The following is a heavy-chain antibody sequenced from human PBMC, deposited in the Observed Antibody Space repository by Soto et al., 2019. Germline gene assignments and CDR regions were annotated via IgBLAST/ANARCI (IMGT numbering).Heavy chain of an antibody. V-gene: IGHV3-23*01. Sequence: GESLKISCAASGFTFSSYAMSWVRQAPGKGLEWVSAISGSGGSTYYADSVKGRFTISRDNSKNTLYLQMNSLRAEDTAVYYCAKDFPSGGSLPWYFDYWGQGTLVTVSS. D-gene: IGHD2-15*01. J-gene: IGHJ4*02. CDR2: ISGSGGST. CDR1: GFTFSSYA. CDR3: AKDFPSGGSLPWYFDY.